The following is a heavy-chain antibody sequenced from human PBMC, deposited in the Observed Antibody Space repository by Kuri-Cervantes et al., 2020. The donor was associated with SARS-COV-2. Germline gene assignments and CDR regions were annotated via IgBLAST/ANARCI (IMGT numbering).Heavy chain of an antibody. J-gene: IGHJ6*02. Sequence: GGSLRLSCAAPGFTFSSYSMNWVRQAPGKGLEWVSSISSSSSYIYYADSVKGRFTISRDNAKNSLYLQMNSLRAEDTAVYYCARGGLGGQLVDGMDVWGQGTTVTVSS. V-gene: IGHV3-21*01. D-gene: IGHD6-6*01. CDR1: GFTFSSYS. CDR3: ARGGLGGQLVDGMDV. CDR2: ISSSSSYI.